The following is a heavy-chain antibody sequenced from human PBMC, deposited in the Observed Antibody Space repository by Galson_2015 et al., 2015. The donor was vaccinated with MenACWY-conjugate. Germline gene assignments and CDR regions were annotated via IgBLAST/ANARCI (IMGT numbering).Heavy chain of an antibody. V-gene: IGHV1-46*01. Sequence: ASVKVSCKASGYTFTNYYMHWVRQAPGQGLEWMGIIKPSGGSTSYAQKFQGRVTMTRDTSTSTVYMELSSLRSEDTAVYYCARENYYDSSGYSPPGYWGQGTLVTVSS. J-gene: IGHJ4*02. CDR2: IKPSGGST. CDR3: ARENYYDSSGYSPPGY. D-gene: IGHD3-22*01. CDR1: GYTFTNYY.